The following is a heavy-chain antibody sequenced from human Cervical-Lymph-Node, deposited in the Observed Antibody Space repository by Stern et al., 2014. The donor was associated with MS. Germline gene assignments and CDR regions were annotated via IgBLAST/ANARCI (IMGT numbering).Heavy chain of an antibody. CDR2: IDEDGSCT. CDR3: GRDLSGRYDH. Sequence: EVQLVQSGGGLVQPGGSLRLSCADSGFPFDRYWSHWVRPVPGQGLVGVTRIDEDGSCTSYADFAKGRFTISRDNAKNTLYLQMNSLRADDTAIYYCGRDLSGRYDHWGQGTLVTVSS. D-gene: IGHD6-25*01. CDR1: GFPFDRYW. J-gene: IGHJ5*02. V-gene: IGHV3-74*03.